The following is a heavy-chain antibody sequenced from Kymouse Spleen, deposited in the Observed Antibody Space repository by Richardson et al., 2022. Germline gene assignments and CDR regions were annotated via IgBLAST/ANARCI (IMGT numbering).Heavy chain of an antibody. CDR3: ARVYYGSGSHRNYYGMDV. J-gene: IGHJ6*02. V-gene: IGHV4-34*01. Sequence: QVQLQQWGAGLLKPSETLSLTCAVYGGSFSGYYWSWIRQPPGKGLEWIGEINHSGSTNYNPSLKSRVTISVDTSKNQFSLKLSSVTAADTAVYYCARVYYGSGSHRNYYGMDVWGQGTTVTVSS. D-gene: IGHD3-10*01. CDR2: INHSGST. CDR1: GGSFSGYY.